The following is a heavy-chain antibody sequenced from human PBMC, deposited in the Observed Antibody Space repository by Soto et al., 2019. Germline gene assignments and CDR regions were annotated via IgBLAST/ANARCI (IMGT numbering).Heavy chain of an antibody. CDR1: GFIFNDYA. CDR3: EKDKYSGYDGEGGFDP. J-gene: IGHJ5*02. V-gene: IGHV3-9*01. D-gene: IGHD5-12*01. CDR2: IRWNSGSI. Sequence: EVQLVESGGGLVQPGRSLRLSCAASGFIFNDYAMHWVRQAPGKGLEWVSGIRWNSGSIDYADSVKGRFTISRDNAKNSLYLQLNSLRAEDTALYYCEKDKYSGYDGEGGFDPWGQGTLVTVSS.